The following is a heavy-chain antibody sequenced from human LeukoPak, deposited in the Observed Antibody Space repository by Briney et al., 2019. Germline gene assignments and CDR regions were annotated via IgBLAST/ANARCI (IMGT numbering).Heavy chain of an antibody. CDR1: GGSISSYY. Sequence: SETLSLTCTVSGGSISSYYWSWIRQPPGKGLEWIGYIYYSGSTNYNPSLKSRVTIYVDTSKNQFSLRLTSVTAADTSVFYCVRLPRGAWYSSGWYPGRYNGMDVWGQGTTVTVSS. V-gene: IGHV4-59*08. CDR3: VRLPRGAWYSSGWYPGRYNGMDV. J-gene: IGHJ6*02. D-gene: IGHD6-19*01. CDR2: IYYSGST.